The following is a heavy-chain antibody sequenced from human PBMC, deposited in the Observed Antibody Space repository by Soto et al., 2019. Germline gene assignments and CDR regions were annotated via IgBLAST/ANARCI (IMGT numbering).Heavy chain of an antibody. J-gene: IGHJ6*02. D-gene: IGHD6-19*01. CDR1: GYTFTSYG. CDR3: ARYEQWLVGYGMDV. Sequence: ASVKVSCKASGYTFTSYGISWVRQAPGQGLEWMGWISAYNGNTNYAQKLQGRVTMTTDTSTSTAYMELRSLRSDDTAVYHCARYEQWLVGYGMDVWGQGTTVTVSS. V-gene: IGHV1-18*04. CDR2: ISAYNGNT.